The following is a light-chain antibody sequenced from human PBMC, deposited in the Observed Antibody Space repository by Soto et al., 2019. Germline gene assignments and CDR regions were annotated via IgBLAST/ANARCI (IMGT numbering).Light chain of an antibody. Sequence: SSLAQPAPLSGSPGQSITISFTGTRIDVGGYNYVSWYQQHPGKAPKLIIYDVSNRPSGVSNRFSGSKSSNTASLTISGLQTEDEADYYCGSYSSTNSVFGTGTKVTVL. CDR3: GSYSSTNSV. CDR2: DVS. V-gene: IGLV2-14*03. CDR1: RIDVGGYNY. J-gene: IGLJ1*01.